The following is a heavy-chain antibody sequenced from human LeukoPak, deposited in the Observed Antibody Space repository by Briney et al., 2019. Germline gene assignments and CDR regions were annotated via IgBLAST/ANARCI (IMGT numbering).Heavy chain of an antibody. D-gene: IGHD2-2*01. CDR2: IYHSGNT. J-gene: IGHJ6*03. V-gene: IGHV4-39*07. CDR1: GGSISSSSYY. Sequence: SPSETLSLTCTVSGGSISSSSYYWGWIRQPPGKGLEWIGNIYHSGNTYYNPSLKSRVTISVDTSRNRFSLKVSSVTAADTGEYYCARGLVATDSHYYMDVWGEGTTVTVSS. CDR3: ARGLVATDSHYYMDV.